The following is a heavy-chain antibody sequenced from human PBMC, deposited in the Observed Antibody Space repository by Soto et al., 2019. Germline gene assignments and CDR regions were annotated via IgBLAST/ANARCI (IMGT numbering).Heavy chain of an antibody. D-gene: IGHD2-8*01. V-gene: IGHV4-59*01. J-gene: IGHJ6*02. CDR1: GGSISSYY. CDR2: IYYSGST. Sequence: QVQLQESGPGLVKPSETLSLTCTVSGGSISSYYWSWIRQPPGKGLEWIGDIYYSGSTNYHPFLRRRVTISVDTSKTKCSLKLSSVTAADTAVYYCARDIMGTDYYSYGMDVWGQGTTVTVSS. CDR3: ARDIMGTDYYSYGMDV.